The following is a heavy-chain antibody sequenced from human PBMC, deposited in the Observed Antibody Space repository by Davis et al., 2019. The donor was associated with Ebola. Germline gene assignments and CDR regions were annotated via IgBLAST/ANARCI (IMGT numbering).Heavy chain of an antibody. Sequence: SETLSLTCAVYGGSFSGYYWSCIRQPPGKGLEWIGEINHSGSTNYNPSLKSRVTISVDTSKNQFSLKLSSVTAADTAVYYYARSRDGYYRALDYWGQGTLVTVSS. CDR3: ARSRDGYYRALDY. V-gene: IGHV4-34*01. CDR1: GGSFSGYY. J-gene: IGHJ4*02. D-gene: IGHD5-24*01. CDR2: INHSGST.